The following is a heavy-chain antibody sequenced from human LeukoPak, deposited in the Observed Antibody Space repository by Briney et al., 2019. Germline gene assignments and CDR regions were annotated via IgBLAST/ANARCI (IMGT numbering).Heavy chain of an antibody. D-gene: IGHD2-15*01. CDR2: INPNSGGT. J-gene: IGHJ4*02. CDR3: ATDRGCSGGSCYPDY. Sequence: ASVKVSCEASGYTFTGYYMHWVRQAPGQGLEWMGRINPNSGGTNYAQKFQGRVTMTRDTSISTAYMELSRLRSDDTAVYYCATDRGCSGGSCYPDYWGQGTLATVSS. V-gene: IGHV1-2*06. CDR1: GYTFTGYY.